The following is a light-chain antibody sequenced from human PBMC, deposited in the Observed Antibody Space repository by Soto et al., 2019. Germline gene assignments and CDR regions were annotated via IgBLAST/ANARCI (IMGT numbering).Light chain of an antibody. CDR3: AVWDDSLSGRV. CDR1: SSNIGSNY. Sequence: QSVLTQPPSASGTPGQRVTISCSGSSSNIGSNYVSWHQQFPGTAPKLLIHRNNQRPSGVPDRFSGSKSGTSASLAISGLRSEDVADYYCAVWDDSLSGRVFGGGTKVTVL. CDR2: RNN. J-gene: IGLJ3*02. V-gene: IGLV1-47*01.